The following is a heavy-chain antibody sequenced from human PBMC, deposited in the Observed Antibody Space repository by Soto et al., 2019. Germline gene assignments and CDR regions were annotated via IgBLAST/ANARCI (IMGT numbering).Heavy chain of an antibody. V-gene: IGHV3-21*01. D-gene: IGHD3-10*01. Sequence: GGSLRLSCAASGFTFSSYSMNWVRQAPGKGLEWVSSISSSSSYIYYADSVKGRFTISRDNAKNSLYLQMNSLRAEDTAVYYCARTWGSGSYYKVDYYYYYMDVWGKGTTVTVSS. J-gene: IGHJ6*03. CDR1: GFTFSSYS. CDR2: ISSSSSYI. CDR3: ARTWGSGSYYKVDYYYYYMDV.